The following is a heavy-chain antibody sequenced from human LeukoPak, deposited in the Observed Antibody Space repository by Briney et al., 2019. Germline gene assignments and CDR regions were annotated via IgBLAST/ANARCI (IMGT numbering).Heavy chain of an antibody. V-gene: IGHV4-39*07. D-gene: IGHD1-26*01. CDR3: ATTTIRLGY. J-gene: IGHJ4*02. CDR2: IYYRGST. Sequence: PSETLSLTCTVSGGSISSSSYYWGWIRQPPGKGLEWIGSIYYRGSTYHNPSLKSRVTISVDTSKNQFSLKLSSVTAADTAVYYCATTTIRLGYWGQGTLVTVSS. CDR1: GGSISSSSYY.